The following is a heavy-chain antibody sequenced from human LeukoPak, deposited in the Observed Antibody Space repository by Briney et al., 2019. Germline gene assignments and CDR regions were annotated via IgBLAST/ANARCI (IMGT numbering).Heavy chain of an antibody. Sequence: GASVKVSCKASGYTFTGYYMHWVRQAPGQGLEWMGWINPNSGGTNYAQKFQGRVTMTRDTSISTAYMELSRLRSDDTAVYYCAREDVAAAGIENWFDPWGQGTLVTVSS. V-gene: IGHV1-2*02. CDR3: AREDVAAAGIENWFDP. D-gene: IGHD6-13*01. J-gene: IGHJ5*02. CDR2: INPNSGGT. CDR1: GYTFTGYY.